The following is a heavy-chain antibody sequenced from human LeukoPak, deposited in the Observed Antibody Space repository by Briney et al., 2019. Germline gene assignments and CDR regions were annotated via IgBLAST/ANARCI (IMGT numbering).Heavy chain of an antibody. V-gene: IGHV1-3*01. CDR2: INAGNGNT. CDR1: GYTFASYA. Sequence: ASVKVSCKASGYTFASYAMHWVRQAPGQRLEWMGWINAGNGNTKYSQKFQGRVTITRDTSASTAYMELSSLRSEDTAVYYCARGSPPSLRFLEWLPTYYYYYYMDVWGKGTTVTVSS. D-gene: IGHD3-3*01. J-gene: IGHJ6*03. CDR3: ARGSPPSLRFLEWLPTYYYYYYMDV.